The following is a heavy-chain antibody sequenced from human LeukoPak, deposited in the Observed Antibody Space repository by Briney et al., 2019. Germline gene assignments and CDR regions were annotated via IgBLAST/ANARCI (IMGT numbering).Heavy chain of an antibody. CDR3: ARDFATYYYDSSGYWVGDY. V-gene: IGHV1-18*01. D-gene: IGHD3-22*01. CDR1: GYTFTSYG. J-gene: IGHJ4*02. Sequence: ASVKVSCKASGYTFTSYGISWVRRAPGQGLEWMGWISAYNGNTNYAQKLQGRVTMTTDTSTSTAYMELRSLRSDDTAVYYCARDFATYYYDSSGYWVGDYWGQGTLVTVSS. CDR2: ISAYNGNT.